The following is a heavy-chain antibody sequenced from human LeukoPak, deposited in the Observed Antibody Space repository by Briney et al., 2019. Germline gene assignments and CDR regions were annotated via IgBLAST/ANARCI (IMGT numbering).Heavy chain of an antibody. CDR2: IYPGDSDT. Sequence: GESLQISCKGSGYAFSNYWIGWVRPMPGKGLEWMGIIYPGDSDTRYSPSFQGQVTISADKSTSTAYLQWSSLKASDTAMFYCARILDSSGYYNPIAYWGQGTLVTVSS. V-gene: IGHV5-51*01. D-gene: IGHD3-22*01. J-gene: IGHJ4*02. CDR1: GYAFSNYW. CDR3: ARILDSSGYYNPIAY.